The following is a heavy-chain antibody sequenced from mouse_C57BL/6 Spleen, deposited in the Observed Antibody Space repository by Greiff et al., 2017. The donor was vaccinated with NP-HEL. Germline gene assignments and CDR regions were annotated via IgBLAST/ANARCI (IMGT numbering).Heavy chain of an antibody. V-gene: IGHV1-18*01. CDR2: INPNNGGT. CDR1: GYTFTDYN. CDR3: ARWELLPFAY. Sequence: EVQLQQSGPELVKPGASVKIPCKASGYTFTDYNMDWVKQSHGKSLEWIGDINPNNGGTIYNQKFKGKATLTVDKSSSTAYMELRSLTSEDTAVYYWARWELLPFAYWGQGTLVTVSA. J-gene: IGHJ3*01. D-gene: IGHD1-1*01.